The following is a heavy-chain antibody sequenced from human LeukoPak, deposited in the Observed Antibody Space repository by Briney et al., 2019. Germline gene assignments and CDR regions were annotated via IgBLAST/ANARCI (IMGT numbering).Heavy chain of an antibody. D-gene: IGHD3-10*01. CDR3: ARRDMVRGVRMAFDI. V-gene: IGHV4-39*07. CDR1: GGSISSSSYY. Sequence: SETLSLTCTVSGGSISSSSYYWGWIRQPPGKGLEWIGSIYYSGSTNYNPSLKSRVTISVDKSKNQFSLKLSSVTAADTAVYYCARRDMVRGVRMAFDIWGQGTMVTVSS. J-gene: IGHJ3*02. CDR2: IYYSGST.